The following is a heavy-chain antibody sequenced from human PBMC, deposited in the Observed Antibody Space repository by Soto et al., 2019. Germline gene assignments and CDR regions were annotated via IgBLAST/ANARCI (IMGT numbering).Heavy chain of an antibody. CDR3: AKVLDQVWDYYYGMDV. Sequence: GGSLRLSCAASGFTFSSYAMHWVRQAPGKGLEWVAVISYDGSNKYYADSVKGRFTISRDNSKNTLYLQMNSLRAEDTAVYYCAKVLDQVWDYYYGMDVWGQGTTVTVSS. D-gene: IGHD3-16*01. V-gene: IGHV3-30-3*01. J-gene: IGHJ6*02. CDR1: GFTFSSYA. CDR2: ISYDGSNK.